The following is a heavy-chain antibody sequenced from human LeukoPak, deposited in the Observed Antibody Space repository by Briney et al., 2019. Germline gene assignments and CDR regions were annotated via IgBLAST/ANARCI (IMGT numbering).Heavy chain of an antibody. Sequence: GGSLRLSCAASGLTFSSYGMHWVRQAPGKGLEWVAFIRYDGSNKYYADSVKGRFTISRDNSKNTLYLQMNSLRAEDTAMFYCASSPKGQLWNLKVWGQGTLVTVSS. CDR2: IRYDGSNK. CDR3: ASSPKGQLWNLKV. CDR1: GLTFSSYG. V-gene: IGHV3-30*02. D-gene: IGHD5-18*01. J-gene: IGHJ4*02.